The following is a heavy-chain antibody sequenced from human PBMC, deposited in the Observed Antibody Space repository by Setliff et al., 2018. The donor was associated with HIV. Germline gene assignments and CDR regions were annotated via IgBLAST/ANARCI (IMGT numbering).Heavy chain of an antibody. CDR1: GGSISRGGRY. D-gene: IGHD3-3*01. V-gene: IGHV4-31*03. Sequence: SETLSLTCTVSGGSISRGGRYWGWVRQHPGRGLEWVGYVYYNGESFYNPSLRGRITILQDKSKNQFSLEVRSVTAADTAIYYCASALVGGASPFDYWGQGAQVTVS. CDR2: VYYNGES. J-gene: IGHJ4*01. CDR3: ASALVGGASPFDY.